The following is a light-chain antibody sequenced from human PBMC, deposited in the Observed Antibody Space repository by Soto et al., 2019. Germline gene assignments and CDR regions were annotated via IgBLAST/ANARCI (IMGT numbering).Light chain of an antibody. V-gene: IGKV3-20*01. CDR2: AAS. CDR1: QSLSINY. Sequence: EIVLTQSLGTLSLSPGERASLSCRASQSLSINYLAWYQQTPGQAPRLLIYAASSRAVGIPDRFSGSGSGTDFTLTISRLEPEDFAMYYCQQYSSSPYTFGQGTKVDIK. CDR3: QQYSSSPYT. J-gene: IGKJ2*01.